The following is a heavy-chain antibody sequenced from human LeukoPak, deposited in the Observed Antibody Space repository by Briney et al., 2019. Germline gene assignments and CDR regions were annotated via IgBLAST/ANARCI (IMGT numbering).Heavy chain of an antibody. CDR3: ATYINWVAGDV. Sequence: GGSLRLSCAASGFTSSESWMSWVRQVPGQGLEWVAHINHEGGGIQYVDSVKGRFTISRDNAKGSVHLQMNSLRAEDTAIYHCATYINWVAGDVWGQGTTVIVSS. CDR2: INHEGGGI. J-gene: IGHJ6*02. D-gene: IGHD1-1*01. V-gene: IGHV3-7*01. CDR1: GFTSSESW.